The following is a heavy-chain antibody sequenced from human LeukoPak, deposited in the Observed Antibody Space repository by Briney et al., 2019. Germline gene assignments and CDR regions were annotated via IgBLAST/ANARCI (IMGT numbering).Heavy chain of an antibody. CDR1: GGSTSSSSYY. J-gene: IGHJ4*02. CDR3: ARGGGSSGYYYSC. D-gene: IGHD3-22*01. CDR2: INHSGSA. Sequence: SETLSLTCTVSGGSTSSSSYYWSWIRQPPGKGLEWIGEINHSGSANYNPSLKSRVTLSVDTSKNQFSLKLDSVTAADTAVYYCARGGGSSGYYYSCWGQGTLVTVSS. V-gene: IGHV4-39*07.